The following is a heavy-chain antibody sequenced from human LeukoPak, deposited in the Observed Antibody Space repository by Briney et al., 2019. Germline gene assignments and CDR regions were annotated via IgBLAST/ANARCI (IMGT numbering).Heavy chain of an antibody. D-gene: IGHD2-21*02. J-gene: IGHJ4*02. V-gene: IGHV4-31*03. CDR1: GGSISSGGYY. CDR2: IYYSGST. Sequence: SQTLSLTCTVSGGSISSGGYYWSWIRQHPGKGLEWIGYIYYSGSTYYNPSLKSRVTISVDTSKNQFSLKLSSVTAADTAVYYCARGTRVVVTFFDYWGQGTLVTVSS. CDR3: ARGTRVVVTFFDY.